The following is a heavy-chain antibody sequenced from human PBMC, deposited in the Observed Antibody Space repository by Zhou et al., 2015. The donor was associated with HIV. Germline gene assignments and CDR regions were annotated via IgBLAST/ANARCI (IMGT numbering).Heavy chain of an antibody. CDR3: ARSNMNYDYALDL. V-gene: IGHV1-69*06. D-gene: IGHD3-16*01. J-gene: IGHJ3*01. Sequence: QVQLVQSGAEVKKPGASVRVSCKASGGSFSTDGISWVRQAPGQGLEWVGGIIPVFGTTKSAQKFQGRVTITADRSTSTAYMDLRSLRFEDTAVYYCARSNMNYDYALDLWGQGTKVIVS. CDR1: GGSFSTDG. CDR2: IIPVFGTT.